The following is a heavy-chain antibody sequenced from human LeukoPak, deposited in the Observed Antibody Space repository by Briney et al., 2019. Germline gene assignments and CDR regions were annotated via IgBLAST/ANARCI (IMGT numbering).Heavy chain of an antibody. J-gene: IGHJ3*02. D-gene: IGHD2-2*01. Sequence: KPSETLSLTCTVSGGSISSYYWSWIRQPPGKGLEWIGYIYYSGSTNYNPSLKSRVTISVDTSKNQFSLKLSSVTAVDTAVYYCARFLFLGYCSSTSCYDDAFDIWGQGTMVTVSS. CDR1: GGSISSYY. V-gene: IGHV4-59*01. CDR2: IYYSGST. CDR3: ARFLFLGYCSSTSCYDDAFDI.